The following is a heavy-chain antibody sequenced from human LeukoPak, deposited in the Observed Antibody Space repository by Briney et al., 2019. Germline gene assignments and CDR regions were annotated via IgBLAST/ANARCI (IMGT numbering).Heavy chain of an antibody. Sequence: PGGSLRLSCAASGFTFSSYSMNWVRQAPGKGLEWVSYISSSSTIYYADSVKGRFTISRDSAKNSLYLQMNSLRAEDTAVYYCARDRDSSGYYLIDYWGQGTLVTVSS. CDR1: GFTFSSYS. CDR2: ISSSSTI. V-gene: IGHV3-48*01. J-gene: IGHJ4*02. CDR3: ARDRDSSGYYLIDY. D-gene: IGHD3-22*01.